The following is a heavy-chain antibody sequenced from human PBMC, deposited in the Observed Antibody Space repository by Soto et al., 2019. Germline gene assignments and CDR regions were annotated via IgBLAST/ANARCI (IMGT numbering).Heavy chain of an antibody. V-gene: IGHV1-18*04. D-gene: IGHD6-19*01. CDR1: GYTFTSYG. CDR3: ARRGSGLVDY. CDR2: ISTYNGHT. Sequence: QAQLEQSGAEVKKPGAAVKVSCKASGYTFTSYGITWVRQAPGQGLEWMGWISTYNGHTEYAQKLQGRVTMTTDISTSTAYMELRSLRFDDTAVYYCARRGSGLVDYWGQGTLVTVSS. J-gene: IGHJ4*02.